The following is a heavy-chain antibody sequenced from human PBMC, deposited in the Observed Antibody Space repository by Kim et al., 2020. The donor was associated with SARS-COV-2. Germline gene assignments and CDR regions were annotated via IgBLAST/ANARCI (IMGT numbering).Heavy chain of an antibody. J-gene: IGHJ4*02. D-gene: IGHD5-12*01. CDR3: ARGGYSGPGYFDY. V-gene: IGHV3-21*01. Sequence: YADSLKGRFTISRDNAKNSQYLQVNSLRDEDTAVYYGARGGYSGPGYFDYWGQGTLVTVSS.